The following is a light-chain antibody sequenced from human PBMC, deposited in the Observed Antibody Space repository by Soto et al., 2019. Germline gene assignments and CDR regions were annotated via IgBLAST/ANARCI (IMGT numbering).Light chain of an antibody. CDR2: DAS. CDR1: QSVSSY. V-gene: IGKV3-11*01. Sequence: EIVLTQSPATLSLSPGERATLSCRASQSVSSYLAWYQQKPGQAPRLLTYDASNRATGIPARFSGSGSGTDFTLTISSLEPEDFAVYYCQQRSNWPPALTFGGGNKVEIK. CDR3: QQRSNWPPALT. J-gene: IGKJ4*01.